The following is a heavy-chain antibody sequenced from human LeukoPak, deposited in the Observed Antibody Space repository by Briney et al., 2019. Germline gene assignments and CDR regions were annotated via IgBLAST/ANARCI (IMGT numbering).Heavy chain of an antibody. V-gene: IGHV3-53*01. J-gene: IGHJ4*02. D-gene: IGHD3-22*01. CDR1: GFTVSSNY. CDR2: IYSGGST. CDR3: AKSRGDTGGYYYSYFDY. Sequence: GGSLRLSCAASGFTVSSNYMSWVRQAPGKGLERVSVIYSGGSTYYADSVKGRFTISRDNSKNTLYLQMNSLRAEDTAVYYCAKSRGDTGGYYYSYFDYWGQGTLVTVSS.